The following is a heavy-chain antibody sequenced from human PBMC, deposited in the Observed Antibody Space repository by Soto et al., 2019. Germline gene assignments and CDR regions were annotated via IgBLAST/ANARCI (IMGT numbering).Heavy chain of an antibody. CDR3: AKALVRNYYASGFDAFDV. CDR1: GFTFSSYA. D-gene: IGHD3-10*01. Sequence: GGSLRLSCAASGFTFSSYAMTWVRQAPEKGLEWVSIISGSGGNTYHADSVKGRFTISRDNSKNTLYLQMNSLRAEDTAIYYCAKALVRNYYASGFDAFDVWGQGTMVTVSS. J-gene: IGHJ3*01. V-gene: IGHV3-23*01. CDR2: ISGSGGNT.